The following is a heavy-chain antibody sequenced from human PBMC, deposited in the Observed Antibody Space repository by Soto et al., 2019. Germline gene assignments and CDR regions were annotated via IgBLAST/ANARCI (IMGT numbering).Heavy chain of an antibody. CDR2: TRNKANSSTT. Sequence: EVQLVESGGGLVQPGGSLRLSCAASGFTFSDHYMDWVRQAPGKGLEWVGRTRNKANSSTTEYAASVKGRFTISRDDSNNSLSLQMNSLKTEDTAVYYCARGPHSRVTTGYYSGMDVWGQGTTVTVSS. V-gene: IGHV3-72*01. CDR3: ARGPHSRVTTGYYSGMDV. J-gene: IGHJ6*02. CDR1: GFTFSDHY. D-gene: IGHD4-17*01.